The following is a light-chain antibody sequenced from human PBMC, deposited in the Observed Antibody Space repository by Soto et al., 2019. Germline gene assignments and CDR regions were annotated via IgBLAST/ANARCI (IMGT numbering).Light chain of an antibody. CDR1: QSVSRN. J-gene: IGKJ2*01. CDR2: AAS. CDR3: QQFEKWPFT. Sequence: EIVMTQSPGTLSLSLGERVTLSCRASQSVSRNLAWYQQRPGQVPRLLFYAASTRATDVPGTFSGSGSGTEFTLTISSLQSEDFAVYYCQQFEKWPFTFGPGTKLEIK. V-gene: IGKV3-15*01.